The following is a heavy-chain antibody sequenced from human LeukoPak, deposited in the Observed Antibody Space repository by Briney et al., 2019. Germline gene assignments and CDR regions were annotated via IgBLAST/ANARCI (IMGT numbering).Heavy chain of an antibody. D-gene: IGHD2-2*01. V-gene: IGHV1-8*02. Sequence: ASVKVSCKASGYTFTSYDINWVRQATGQGLEWMGWMNPNSGNTGYAQKFQGRVTMTRNTSISTAYMELSSLRSDDTAVYYCARVVGEDVVVPAAIQHHYYYYMDVWGKGTTVTISS. CDR1: GYTFTSYD. CDR2: MNPNSGNT. CDR3: ARVVGEDVVVPAAIQHHYYYYMDV. J-gene: IGHJ6*03.